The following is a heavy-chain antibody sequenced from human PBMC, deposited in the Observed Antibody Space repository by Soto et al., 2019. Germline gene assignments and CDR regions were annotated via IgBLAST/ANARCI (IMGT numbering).Heavy chain of an antibody. V-gene: IGHV3-30*18. Sequence: GGSLRLSCAASGFTFSSYGMHWVRQAPGKGLEWAAVISYDGSNKYYADSVKGRFTISRDNSKNTLYLQMNSLRAEDTAVYYCAKGGIFGVVTLATYYYYGMDVWGQGTTVTVSS. D-gene: IGHD3-3*01. J-gene: IGHJ6*02. CDR3: AKGGIFGVVTLATYYYYGMDV. CDR2: ISYDGSNK. CDR1: GFTFSSYG.